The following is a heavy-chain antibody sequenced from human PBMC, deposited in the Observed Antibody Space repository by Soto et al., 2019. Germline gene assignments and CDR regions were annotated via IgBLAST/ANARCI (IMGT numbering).Heavy chain of an antibody. D-gene: IGHD2-21*01. Sequence: QVQLQESGPGLVKPSQTLSLTCTVSGGSISSGGYYWYWIRQHPGKGLEWIGYIYYRGTPYYNPSLKSRVTISVDTSKNQFSLKLSSVTAADTAVYYCAASCVACGGFNYYGMDVWGQGTTVTVSS. CDR1: GGSISSGGYY. CDR2: IYYRGTP. J-gene: IGHJ6*02. V-gene: IGHV4-31*03. CDR3: AASCVACGGFNYYGMDV.